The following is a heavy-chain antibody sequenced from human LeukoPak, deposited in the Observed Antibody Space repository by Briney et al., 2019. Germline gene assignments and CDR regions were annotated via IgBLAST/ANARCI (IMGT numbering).Heavy chain of an antibody. V-gene: IGHV4-30-4*07. Sequence: SETLSLTCAVSGGSMSSGGFSWTWIRQPPGKTLEWIGYIYSSGDTSYNPSLRSRLSMSVDTSKNQFSLRLTSVTAADTAVYYCARNYFGDYVGGNNFDRWGQGGMVIVSS. CDR2: IYSSGDT. J-gene: IGHJ3*02. CDR3: ARNYFGDYVGGNNFDR. D-gene: IGHD4-17*01. CDR1: GGSMSSGGFS.